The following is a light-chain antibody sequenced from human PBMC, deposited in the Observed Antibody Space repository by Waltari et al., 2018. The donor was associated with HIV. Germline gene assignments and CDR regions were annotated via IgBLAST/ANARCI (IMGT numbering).Light chain of an antibody. Sequence: SYELTQPPSVSVSPGQTARITCSGDALPKKYAYWYQQKPGQAPVLLIYKDSERPSGIPGRFSGSSLGATVTLTISGVQAEDEADYYCESADSSGTWVFGGGTKLTVL. CDR1: ALPKKY. CDR3: ESADSSGTWV. J-gene: IGLJ3*02. CDR2: KDS. V-gene: IGLV3-25*03.